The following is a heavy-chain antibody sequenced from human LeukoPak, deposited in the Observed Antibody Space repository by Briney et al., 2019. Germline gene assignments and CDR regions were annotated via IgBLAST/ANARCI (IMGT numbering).Heavy chain of an antibody. CDR1: GGSFSDYS. D-gene: IGHD5-18*01. CDR3: ARVGYSYSINDWSRTGLGAYPTKYYYYMDV. CDR2: IKQSGVT. V-gene: IGHV4-34*01. J-gene: IGHJ6*03. Sequence: LETLSLTCAVYGGSFSDYSWTWIREPPGKGLEWSGEIKQSGVTNHTPSIMSRVIMSVDTSKNQISLKVNSVTAADTAVYYCARVGYSYSINDWSRTGLGAYPTKYYYYMDVWGKGTTVTVSS.